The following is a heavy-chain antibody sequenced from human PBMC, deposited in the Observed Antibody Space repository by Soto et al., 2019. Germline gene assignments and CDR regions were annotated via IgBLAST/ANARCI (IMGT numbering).Heavy chain of an antibody. J-gene: IGHJ4*02. CDR2: LWSDGSNK. CDR3: VREGPKFVNDY. CDR1: GFTFSTYV. V-gene: IGHV3-33*01. Sequence: QVQLVESGGGVVQPGKSLRLSCAASGFTFSTYVMHWVRQAPGKGLEWVAVLWSDGSNKMYAVSVKGRFTISRDNSENTVYLQLNNLRVEDTAVYYCVREGPKFVNDYWGQGTLVTVSS. D-gene: IGHD3-10*02.